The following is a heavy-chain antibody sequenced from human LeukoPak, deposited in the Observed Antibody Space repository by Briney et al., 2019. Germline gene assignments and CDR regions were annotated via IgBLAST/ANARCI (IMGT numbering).Heavy chain of an antibody. CDR1: GYSFTSYW. Sequence: GESLKISCKGSGYSFTSYWIGWVRQMPGKGLEWMGIISPGDSDTRYSPSFQGQVTISADKSISTAYLQWSSLKASDTAMYYCARQASRYYYDSSGYYGFFDYWGQGTLVTVSS. CDR3: ARQASRYYYDSSGYYGFFDY. V-gene: IGHV5-51*01. CDR2: ISPGDSDT. D-gene: IGHD3-22*01. J-gene: IGHJ4*02.